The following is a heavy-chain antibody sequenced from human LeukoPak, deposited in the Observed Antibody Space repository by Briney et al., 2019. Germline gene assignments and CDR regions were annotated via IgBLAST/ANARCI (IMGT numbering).Heavy chain of an antibody. CDR2: IYYSGST. CDR3: ARERAGYFDY. J-gene: IGHJ4*02. CDR1: GGSISSYY. V-gene: IGHV4-59*01. Sequence: SETLSLTCTVSGGSISSYYWSWIRQPPGKGLEWIGYIYYSGSTNYNPSLKSRVTISVNTSKNQFSLKLSSVTAADTAVYYCARERAGYFDYWGQGTLVTVSS.